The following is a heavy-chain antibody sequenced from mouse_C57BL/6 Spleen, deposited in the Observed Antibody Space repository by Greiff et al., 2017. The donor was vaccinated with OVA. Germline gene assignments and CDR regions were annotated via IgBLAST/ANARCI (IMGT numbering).Heavy chain of an antibody. Sequence: QVQLQQSGAELVRPGASVTLSCKASGYTFTHYEMHWVKQTPVHGLEWIGAIDPETGGTAYNQKFKGKAILTADKSSSTAYMELRSLTSEDSAVYYCTNWDRFAYWGQGTLVTVSA. CDR3: TNWDRFAY. J-gene: IGHJ3*01. V-gene: IGHV1-15*01. CDR2: IDPETGGT. CDR1: GYTFTHYE. D-gene: IGHD4-1*01.